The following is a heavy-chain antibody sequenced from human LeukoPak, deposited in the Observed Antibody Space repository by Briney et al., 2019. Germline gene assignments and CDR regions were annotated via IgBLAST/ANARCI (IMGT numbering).Heavy chain of an antibody. Sequence: ASGKVSCKVSGYTLTELSMHWVRQAPGKGLEWMGGFDPEDGETIYAQKFQGRVTMTEDTSTDTAYMELSSLRSEDTAVYYCATGGIAVAPPLFDYWGQGTLVTVSS. V-gene: IGHV1-24*01. D-gene: IGHD6-19*01. CDR3: ATGGIAVAPPLFDY. CDR1: GYTLTELS. CDR2: FDPEDGET. J-gene: IGHJ4*02.